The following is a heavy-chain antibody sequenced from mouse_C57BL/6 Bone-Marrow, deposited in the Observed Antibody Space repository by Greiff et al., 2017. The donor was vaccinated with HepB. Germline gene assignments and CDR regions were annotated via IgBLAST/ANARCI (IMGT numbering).Heavy chain of an antibody. CDR3: ARGHSKGNY. D-gene: IGHD1-3*01. CDR1: GYTFTDYN. Sequence: EVKVVESGPELVKPGASVKMSCKASGYTFTDYNMHWVKQSHGKSLEWIGYINPNNGGTSYNQKFKGKATLTVNKSSSTAYMELRSLTSEDSAVYYCARGHSKGNYWGQGTTLTVSS. CDR2: INPNNGGT. V-gene: IGHV1-22*01. J-gene: IGHJ2*01.